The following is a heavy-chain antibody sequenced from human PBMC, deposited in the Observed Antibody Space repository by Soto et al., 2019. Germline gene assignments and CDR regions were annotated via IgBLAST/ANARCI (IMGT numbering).Heavy chain of an antibody. CDR3: ARASRYCSGGSCYVF. V-gene: IGHV3-7*01. Sequence: ESGGGLVQPGGSLRLSCAASGFTFSSYWMSWVRQAPGKGLEWVANIKQDGSEKYYVDSVKGRFTISRDNAKNSLYLQMNSLRAEDTAVYYCARASRYCSGGSCYVFWGQGTLVTVSS. CDR2: IKQDGSEK. D-gene: IGHD2-15*01. J-gene: IGHJ4*02. CDR1: GFTFSSYW.